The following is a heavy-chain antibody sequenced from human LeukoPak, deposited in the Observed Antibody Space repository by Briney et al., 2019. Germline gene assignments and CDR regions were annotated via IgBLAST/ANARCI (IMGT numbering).Heavy chain of an antibody. Sequence: ASVKVSCKASGYTFTSYYMHWVRQAPGQGLEWMGIINPSGGSTSYAQKFQGRVTMTRDMSTSTVYMELSSLRSEDTAVYYCADTYYDFWSGYYYFDYWGQGTLVTVSS. CDR3: ADTYYDFWSGYYYFDY. V-gene: IGHV1-46*01. D-gene: IGHD3-3*01. CDR1: GYTFTSYY. J-gene: IGHJ4*02. CDR2: INPSGGST.